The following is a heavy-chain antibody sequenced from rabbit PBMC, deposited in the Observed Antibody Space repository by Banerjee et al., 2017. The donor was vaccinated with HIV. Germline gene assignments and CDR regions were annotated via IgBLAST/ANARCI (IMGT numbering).Heavy chain of an antibody. CDR1: GFTLSSSYW. CDR3: AGGSYYVGFNL. Sequence: QSLEESGGDLVKPGASLTLTCTASGFTLSSSYWIYWVRQAPGKGLEWIGCIYTTSGNTWYASWAKGRFTISKTSSTTVTLQMTSLTAADTATYFCAGGSYYVGFNLWGPGTLVTVS. D-gene: IGHD8-1*01. V-gene: IGHV1S40*01. CDR2: IYTTSGNT. J-gene: IGHJ4*01.